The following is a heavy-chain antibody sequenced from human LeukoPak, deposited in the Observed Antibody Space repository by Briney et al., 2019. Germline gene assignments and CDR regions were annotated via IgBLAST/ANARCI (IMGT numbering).Heavy chain of an antibody. CDR3: ARGQRFRNSHFNYNYYYVMDV. CDR1: AYTLASHD. D-gene: IGHD1-14*01. CDR2: MNLNNGHT. Sequence: ASVKVSCKASAYTLASHDINWVRQATGQGLEWMGWMNLNNGHTGYAQHFQGRVTMTRNTSKDTAHMELSNLRSDDTAVYFCARGQRFRNSHFNYNYYYVMDVWGQGTSVTVSS. V-gene: IGHV1-8*01. J-gene: IGHJ6*02.